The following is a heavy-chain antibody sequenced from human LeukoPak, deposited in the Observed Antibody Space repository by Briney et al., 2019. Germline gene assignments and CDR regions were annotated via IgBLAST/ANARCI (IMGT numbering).Heavy chain of an antibody. D-gene: IGHD3-10*01. J-gene: IGHJ5*02. CDR1: GGSFSGYS. CDR2: XXXXGST. Sequence: PSETLSLTCAVYGGSFSGYSWSWIRQPPGKGLEWIGYXXXXGSTYYNPSLKSRVTISVDRSKNQFSLKLISVTAADTAVYYCARDYRPNYYGSGSYYRWFDPWGQGTLVTVSS. V-gene: IGHV4-30-2*01. CDR3: ARDYRPNYYGSGSYYRWFDP.